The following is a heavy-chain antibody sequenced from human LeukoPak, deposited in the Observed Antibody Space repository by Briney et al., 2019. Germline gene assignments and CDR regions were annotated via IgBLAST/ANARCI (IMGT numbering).Heavy chain of an antibody. J-gene: IGHJ4*02. D-gene: IGHD6-13*01. CDR1: GGTFSSYA. V-gene: IGHV1-8*02. CDR2: MNPNSGNT. CDR3: ASSIAAAGGY. Sequence: ASVKVSCKASGGTFSSYAISWVRQAPGQGLEWMGWMNPNSGNTGYAQKFQGRVTMTRNTSISTAYMELSSLRSEDTAVYYCASSIAAAGGYWGQGTLVTVSS.